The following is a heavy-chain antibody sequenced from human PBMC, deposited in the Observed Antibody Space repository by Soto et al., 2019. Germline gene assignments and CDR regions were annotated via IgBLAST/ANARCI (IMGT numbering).Heavy chain of an antibody. CDR3: ARPLRDRNYYSGMDV. V-gene: IGHV1-69*01. Sequence: QVQLVQSGAEMQQPGASVRVSCKASGGTFSKYAFSWLRQAPGQGLEWLGGTIPMFGTPNYAQKFQGRVAISADESTATVYMELSSLRSEDTGVYFCARPLRDRNYYSGMDVWGQGTTVTVSS. D-gene: IGHD3-22*01. CDR2: TIPMFGTP. CDR1: GGTFSKYA. J-gene: IGHJ6*02.